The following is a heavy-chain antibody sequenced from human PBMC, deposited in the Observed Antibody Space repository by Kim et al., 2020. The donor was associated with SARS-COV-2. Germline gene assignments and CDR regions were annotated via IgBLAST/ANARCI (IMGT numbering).Heavy chain of an antibody. Sequence: SETLSLTCAVYGVSFNYYWSWFRQPPGKGLQWMGEINHSGSTNYNPSLKIRVTISVDPAKNQFSLKLSSVSAADTAVYYCGRGSGGKYSYWGQGTLVTASP. CDR3: GRGSGGKYSY. J-gene: IGHJ4*02. CDR1: GVSFNYY. CDR2: INHSGST. D-gene: IGHD5-12*01. V-gene: IGHV4-34*01.